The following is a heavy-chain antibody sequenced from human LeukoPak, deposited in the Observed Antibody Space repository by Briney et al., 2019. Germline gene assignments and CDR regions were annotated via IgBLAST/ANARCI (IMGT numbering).Heavy chain of an antibody. J-gene: IGHJ6*03. V-gene: IGHV4-38-2*02. Sequence: PSETLSLTCTVSGYSISSGYYWGWIRQPPGKGLEWIGSIYRSGSTNYNPSLKSRVTISVDTSKNQFSLKVSSVTAADTAVYYCARGDCSSTICYSPMDVWGKGTTVTVSS. D-gene: IGHD2-2*01. CDR2: IYRSGST. CDR3: ARGDCSSTICYSPMDV. CDR1: GYSISSGYY.